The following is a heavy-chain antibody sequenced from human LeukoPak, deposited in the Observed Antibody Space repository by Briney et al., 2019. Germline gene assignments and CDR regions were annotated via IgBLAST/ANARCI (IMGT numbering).Heavy chain of an antibody. J-gene: IGHJ4*02. CDR3: ARSLGLYGSGSYLLY. V-gene: IGHV3-74*01. Sequence: GGSLRLSCAASGFTFSTYWMHWVRQAPGKGLVWVSRIKSDGSSTSYADSVKGRFTISRDNAKNTLYLQMNSLRGEDTAVYYCARSLGLYGSGSYLLYWGQGTLVTVSS. D-gene: IGHD3-10*01. CDR2: IKSDGSST. CDR1: GFTFSTYW.